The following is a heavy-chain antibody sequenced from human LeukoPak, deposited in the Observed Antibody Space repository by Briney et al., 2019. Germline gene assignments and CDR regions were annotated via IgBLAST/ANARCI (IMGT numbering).Heavy chain of an antibody. CDR1: GGSISSYY. D-gene: IGHD3-3*01. V-gene: IGHV4-59*01. Sequence: SETLSLTCTVSGGSISSYYWSWIRQPPGKGLEWIGYIYYSGSTNYNPSLKSRVTISVDTSKNQFSLKLGSVTAADTAVHYCARTYYDFWSGHRYYFDYWGQGTLVTVSS. CDR3: ARTYYDFWSGHRYYFDY. J-gene: IGHJ4*02. CDR2: IYYSGST.